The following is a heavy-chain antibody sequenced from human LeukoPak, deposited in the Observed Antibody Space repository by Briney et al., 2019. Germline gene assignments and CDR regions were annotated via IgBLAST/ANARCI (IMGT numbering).Heavy chain of an antibody. CDR3: ARGGTRDGGHYSDY. CDR2: IYYSGTT. J-gene: IGHJ4*02. Sequence: PSETLSLTCTVSGGSPSSYYWSWIRQPPGKGLEWIGDIYYSGTTNYNPSLKSPVTISIDTSKNQFSLKLSSVTAADTAVYYCARGGTRDGGHYSDYWGQGTLVTVSS. V-gene: IGHV4-59*01. D-gene: IGHD2-21*02. CDR1: GGSPSSYY.